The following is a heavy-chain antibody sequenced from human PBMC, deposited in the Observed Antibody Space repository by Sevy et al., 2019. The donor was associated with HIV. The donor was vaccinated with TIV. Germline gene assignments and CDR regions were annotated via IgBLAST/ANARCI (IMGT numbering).Heavy chain of an antibody. CDR3: ARGRGDPRADCFDY. CDR1: GFTFNIYS. Sequence: GGSLRLSCAASGFTFNIYSMNWVRQAPGKGLEWVSSISGSSSYIFYADSLKGRFTISRDNAKNSLYLQMNSLRAEDTAVYYRARGRGDPRADCFDYWGQGTLVTVSS. D-gene: IGHD2-21*02. J-gene: IGHJ4*02. CDR2: ISGSSSYI. V-gene: IGHV3-21*01.